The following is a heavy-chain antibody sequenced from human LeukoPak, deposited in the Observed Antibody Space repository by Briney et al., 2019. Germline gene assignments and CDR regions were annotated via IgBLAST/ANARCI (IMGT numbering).Heavy chain of an antibody. CDR1: GFTFTSYA. D-gene: IGHD6-13*01. V-gene: IGHV3-23*01. J-gene: IGHJ3*02. CDR2: IFGSGIDT. Sequence: GGSLRLSCAASGFTFTSYAMSWVRQAPGKGLEWVSSIFGSGIDTQYADSVKGRFTISRDNSKNTLYLQMNSLRAEDTAVYYCAKAGYSRNDAFDIWGQGTMVTVSS. CDR3: AKAGYSRNDAFDI.